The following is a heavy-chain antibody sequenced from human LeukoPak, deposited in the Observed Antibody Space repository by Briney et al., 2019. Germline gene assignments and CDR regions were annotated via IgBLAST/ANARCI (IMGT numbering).Heavy chain of an antibody. V-gene: IGHV3-30*04. Sequence: GGSLRLSCAASGFTFSSYAMRWVRQAPGKGLEWVSVISYDGSNKYYADSVKGRFTISRDNSKNTLYLQMNSLRAEDTAVYYCARTYRSGWYSDYGMDVWGKGTTVTVSS. CDR2: ISYDGSNK. CDR1: GFTFSSYA. J-gene: IGHJ6*04. D-gene: IGHD6-19*01. CDR3: ARTYRSGWYSDYGMDV.